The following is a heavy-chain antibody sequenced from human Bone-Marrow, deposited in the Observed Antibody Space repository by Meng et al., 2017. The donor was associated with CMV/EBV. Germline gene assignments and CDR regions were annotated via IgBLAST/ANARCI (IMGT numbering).Heavy chain of an antibody. CDR2: INHSGST. CDR3: ARDVTIFGVVIELEDTFDP. J-gene: IGHJ5*02. V-gene: IGHV4-34*01. Sequence: SETLSLTCAVYGGSFSGYYWSWIRQPPGKGLEWIGEINHSGSTNYNPSLKSRVTISVDTSKNQFSLKLSSVTAADTAVYYCARDVTIFGVVIELEDTFDPWGQGTLVTVSS. D-gene: IGHD3-3*01. CDR1: GGSFSGYY.